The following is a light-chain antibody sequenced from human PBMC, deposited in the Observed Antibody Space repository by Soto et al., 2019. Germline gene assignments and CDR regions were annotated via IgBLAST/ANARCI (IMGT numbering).Light chain of an antibody. J-gene: IGKJ1*01. CDR2: GAS. CDR3: QQYGSSPET. CDR1: HTVSSTF. Sequence: MTHSPATLSSSPAETATLSCRASHTVSSTFLAWYQQRPGQPPRLLIYGASSRAAGIPDRFSGSGSGTDFTLTISRLEPEDLAVYYCQQYGSSPETFGQGTKVDIK. V-gene: IGKV3-20*01.